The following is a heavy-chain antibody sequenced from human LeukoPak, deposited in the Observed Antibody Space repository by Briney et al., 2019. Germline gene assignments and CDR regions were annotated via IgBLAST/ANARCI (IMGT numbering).Heavy chain of an antibody. CDR2: IFQRGYS. J-gene: IGHJ5*02. CDR1: GYSISSGYY. Sequence: PSETLSLTCAVSGYSISSGYYWGWIRQPPGKGLQWIGSIFQRGYSYYNPSHKSRVTISVDTSRNQFSLKLSSVTAADTAVYYCAGDKETTGNGRPNWFDPWGQGTLVTVSS. CDR3: AGDKETTGNGRPNWFDP. V-gene: IGHV4-38-2*01. D-gene: IGHD1-1*01.